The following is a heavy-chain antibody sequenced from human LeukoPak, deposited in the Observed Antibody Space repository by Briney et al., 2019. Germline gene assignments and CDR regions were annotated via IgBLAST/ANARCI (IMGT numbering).Heavy chain of an antibody. CDR1: GFTFSYYA. V-gene: IGHV3-23*01. CDR3: AKGCTGGACYSDY. J-gene: IGHJ4*02. D-gene: IGHD2-8*02. Sequence: GGSLRLSCAASGFTFSYYAMSWVRQAPGRGLEWVSGISGSGASTDYADSVKGRFTISRDNSKNTLSLQMHSLRAEDTAAYYCAKGCTGGACYSDYWGQGTLVTVSS. CDR2: ISGSGAST.